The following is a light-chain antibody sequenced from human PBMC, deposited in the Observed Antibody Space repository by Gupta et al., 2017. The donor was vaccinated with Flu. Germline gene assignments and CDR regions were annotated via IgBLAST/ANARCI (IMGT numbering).Light chain of an antibody. Sequence: QSVLTQPPSASGTPGQGVIISCSGSRSNIGSNPVIWYQQFPGTAPKLLIYSSNRRPSGVPDRFSGSKSGTSASLSIIGLQAEDEADYYCAAGDGSRNGRIFGGGTKLTVL. CDR3: AAGDGSRNGRI. V-gene: IGLV1-44*01. CDR2: SSN. J-gene: IGLJ2*01. CDR1: RSNIGSNP.